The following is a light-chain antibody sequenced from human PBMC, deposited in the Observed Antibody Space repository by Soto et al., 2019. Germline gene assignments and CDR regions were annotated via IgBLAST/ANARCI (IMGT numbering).Light chain of an antibody. V-gene: IGKV1-27*01. CDR3: QNYNSGPQT. CDR2: AAS. J-gene: IGKJ1*01. Sequence: DIQMTQSPSSLSASVGDRVTITCRASQGISNYLAWYQQKPGKVPKLLIYAASTLQSGVPTRFSGSGSGTEFTLTISSLQPDDDSAYYCQNYNSGPQTYGQGPMGQIK. CDR1: QGISNY.